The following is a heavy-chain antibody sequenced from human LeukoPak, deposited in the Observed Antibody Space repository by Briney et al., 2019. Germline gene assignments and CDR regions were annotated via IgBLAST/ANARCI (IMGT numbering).Heavy chain of an antibody. Sequence: GGSLRLSCAASGFTFSSYAMTWVRQAPGKGLEWVSTISGSGGDTFYADSVKGRFTISRHNSKNTVYLQMNSLRVEDTAVYYCAKGPSVATLDYWGQGTLVTVSS. CDR1: GFTFSSYA. D-gene: IGHD5-12*01. CDR3: AKGPSVATLDY. CDR2: ISGSGGDT. V-gene: IGHV3-23*01. J-gene: IGHJ4*02.